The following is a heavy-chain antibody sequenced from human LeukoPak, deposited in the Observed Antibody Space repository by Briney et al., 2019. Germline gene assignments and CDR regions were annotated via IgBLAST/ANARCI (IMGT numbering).Heavy chain of an antibody. V-gene: IGHV3-21*01. CDR2: ISSSSSYI. D-gene: IGHD6-19*01. CDR1: GFTFSSYS. Sequence: GGSLRLSCAASGFTFSSYSMNWVRQAPGKGLEWVSSISSSSSYIYYADSVKGRFTISRDNAKNSLYLQMNSLGAEDTAVCYCARFLQGGSGWNLKNYYFDYWGQGTLVTVSS. J-gene: IGHJ4*02. CDR3: ARFLQGGSGWNLKNYYFDY.